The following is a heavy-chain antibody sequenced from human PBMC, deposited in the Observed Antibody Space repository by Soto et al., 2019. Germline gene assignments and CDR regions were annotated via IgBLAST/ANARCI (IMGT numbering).Heavy chain of an antibody. D-gene: IGHD2-2*03. Sequence: SETLSLTCNVTGDSIKTHYLSWIRQPPGKGLEWIGYIYYSGSTLYNPSLKSRVTISVDTAKNQFSLRLNSLTAADTAVYYCASGWMAAFDTWGQGTLVTVSS. CDR1: GDSIKTHY. CDR2: IYYSGST. J-gene: IGHJ5*02. V-gene: IGHV4-59*11. CDR3: ASGWMAAFDT.